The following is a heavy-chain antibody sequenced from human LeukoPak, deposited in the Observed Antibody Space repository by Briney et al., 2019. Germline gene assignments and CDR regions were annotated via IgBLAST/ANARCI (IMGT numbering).Heavy chain of an antibody. J-gene: IGHJ4*02. CDR3: AKDQYYYDSSGYGH. CDR1: GFTFSSYA. CDR2: ITGDGGDT. Sequence: SGGSLRLSCATSGFTFSSYAMTWVRQAPGKGLEWVSAITGDGGDTNHADSVKGRFTISRDNSKNTLYLQMNSLRAEDTAVYYCAKDQYYYDSSGYGHWGQGTLVTVSS. D-gene: IGHD3-22*01. V-gene: IGHV3-23*01.